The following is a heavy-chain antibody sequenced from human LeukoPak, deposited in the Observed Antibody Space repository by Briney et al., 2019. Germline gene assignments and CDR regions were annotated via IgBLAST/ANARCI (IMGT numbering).Heavy chain of an antibody. CDR3: ARGTGYSYGHTSRYFDY. V-gene: IGHV4-34*01. J-gene: IGHJ4*02. D-gene: IGHD5-18*01. Sequence: PSETLSLTCAVYGGSFSGYYWSWIRQPPGKGLEWIGEINHSGSTNYNPSLKSRVTISVDTSKNQFSLKLSSVTAADTAVYYCARGTGYSYGHTSRYFDYWGQGTLVTVSS. CDR2: INHSGST. CDR1: GGSFSGYY.